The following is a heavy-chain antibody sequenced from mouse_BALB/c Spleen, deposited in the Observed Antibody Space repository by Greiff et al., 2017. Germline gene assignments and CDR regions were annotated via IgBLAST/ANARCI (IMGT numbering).Heavy chain of an antibody. J-gene: IGHJ2*01. Sequence: QVQLQQSGAELAKPGASVKMSCKASGYTFTSYWMHWVKQRPGQGLEWIGYINPSTGYTEYNQKFKDKATLTADKSSSTAYMQLSRLTSEDSAVYYCARVESFDYWGQGTTLTVSS. V-gene: IGHV1-7*01. CDR3: ARVESFDY. CDR1: GYTFTSYW. CDR2: INPSTGYT.